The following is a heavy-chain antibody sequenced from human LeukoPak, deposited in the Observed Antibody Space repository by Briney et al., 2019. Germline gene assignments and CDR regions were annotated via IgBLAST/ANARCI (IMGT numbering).Heavy chain of an antibody. V-gene: IGHV1-69*04. Sequence: SVKVSCKASGGTFSSYAISWVRQAPGQGLEWMGRIIPILGIANYAQKFQGRVTITADKSTSTAYMELSSLRSEDTAVYYCASHTIFGVVISPGAFDIWGQGTMVTVSS. J-gene: IGHJ3*02. CDR2: IIPILGIA. CDR3: ASHTIFGVVISPGAFDI. D-gene: IGHD3-3*01. CDR1: GGTFSSYA.